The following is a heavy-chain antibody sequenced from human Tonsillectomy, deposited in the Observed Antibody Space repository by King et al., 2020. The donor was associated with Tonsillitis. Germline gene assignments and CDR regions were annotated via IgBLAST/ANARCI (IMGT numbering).Heavy chain of an antibody. J-gene: IGHJ5*02. V-gene: IGHV4-39*01. CDR3: ARLPTGYPNWFDP. D-gene: IGHD3-9*01. Sequence: QLQESGPGLVKPSETLSLTCTVSGGSISISSYSLGWIRQPPGKGLEWIATFHYSGSPYYTPSLNSRATISLVTSKTQFSLKLTSVTAADTAGYYCARLPTGYPNWFDPWGQGTLVTVSS. CDR2: FHYSGSP. CDR1: GGSISISSYS.